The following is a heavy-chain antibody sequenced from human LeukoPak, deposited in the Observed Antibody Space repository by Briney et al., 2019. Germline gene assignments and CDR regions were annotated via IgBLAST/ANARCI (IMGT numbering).Heavy chain of an antibody. V-gene: IGHV1-8*02. CDR2: MYPNSGNT. D-gene: IGHD2-21*01. CDR3: TRSVRNGHIDY. CDR1: GYTFTSYD. Sequence: GASVKVSCKASGYTFTSYDINWVRQATGQGLEWMGWMYPNSGNTGYAQKFQGRVTMTRSTSISTAYMELSSLRFEDTAVYYCTRSVRNGHIDYWGQGTLVTVSS. J-gene: IGHJ4*02.